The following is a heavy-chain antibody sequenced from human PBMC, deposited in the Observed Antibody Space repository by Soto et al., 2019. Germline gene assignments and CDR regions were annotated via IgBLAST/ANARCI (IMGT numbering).Heavy chain of an antibody. CDR2: IIPIFNTS. V-gene: IGHV1-69*18. CDR1: GGSFNSHS. D-gene: IGHD4-17*01. J-gene: IGHJ3*02. Sequence: QVQLVQSGADVKKPGSSVRVFCKASGGSFNSHSFSWVRQAPGQGLEGVGTIIPIFNTSTYAERFQGRVTITADASTSTAYMDLSSLTSEDSAVYYCATDDTVMVGADSAFDIWGQGTMVTVSS. CDR3: ATDDTVMVGADSAFDI.